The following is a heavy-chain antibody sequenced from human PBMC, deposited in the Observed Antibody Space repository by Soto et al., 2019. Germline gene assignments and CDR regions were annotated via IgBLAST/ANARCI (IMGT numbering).Heavy chain of an antibody. Sequence: QVQLVESGGGVVQPGRSLRLSCAASGFTFSSYGMHWVRQAPGKGLEWVAVISYDGSNKYYADSVKGRFTISRDNSKNTLYLQMNSLRAEDTAVYYCAKGPLKDCSSTSCYGYYYYYGMDVWGQGTTVTVSS. CDR2: ISYDGSNK. D-gene: IGHD2-2*01. J-gene: IGHJ6*02. V-gene: IGHV3-30*18. CDR1: GFTFSSYG. CDR3: AKGPLKDCSSTSCYGYYYYYGMDV.